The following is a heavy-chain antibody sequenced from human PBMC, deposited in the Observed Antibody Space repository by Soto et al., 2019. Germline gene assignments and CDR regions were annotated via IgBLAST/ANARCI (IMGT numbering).Heavy chain of an antibody. D-gene: IGHD3-10*01. CDR1: GDSLTNYY. CDR3: ARHGFGPLHGLVDV. V-gene: IGHV4-59*08. Sequence: QVQLQESGPGRVKPSETLSLTCTVSGDSLTNYYCSWFRQPPGKGLEWIGYIMYSGYSAYNLSLKRRVTMSMDTSKTQFSLMLESVTATDTAVYYCARHGFGPLHGLVDVWGQGTTVIVSS. J-gene: IGHJ6*02. CDR2: IMYSGYS.